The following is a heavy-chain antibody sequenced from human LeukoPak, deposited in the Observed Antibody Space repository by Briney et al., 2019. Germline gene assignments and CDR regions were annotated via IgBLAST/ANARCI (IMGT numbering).Heavy chain of an antibody. D-gene: IGHD5-24*01. Sequence: GGSLRLSCAASGFTFSRHAMSWVRQAPGKGLEWVSTTGLNSVNTLCAESVQGRFSISRDNSKNTLDLQMDNLRVDDTAVYYCAKGDDIGKHPTRAYYFDTWGQGTLVTDSS. V-gene: IGHV3-23*01. CDR2: TGLNSVNT. CDR3: AKGDDIGKHPTRAYYFDT. CDR1: GFTFSRHA. J-gene: IGHJ4*02.